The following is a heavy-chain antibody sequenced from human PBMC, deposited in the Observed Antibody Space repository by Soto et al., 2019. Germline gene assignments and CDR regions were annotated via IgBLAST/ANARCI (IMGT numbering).Heavy chain of an antibody. CDR2: IYYSGST. J-gene: IGHJ6*02. Sequence: SETLSLTCTFSCGSIISGGYYWSWIRQHPGKGLEWIGYIYYSGSTYYNPSLKSRVTISVDTSKNQFSLKLSSVTAADTAVYYCARDRRGYDFWSGYSPVMDGMDVWGQGTTVTVSS. D-gene: IGHD3-3*01. CDR3: ARDRRGYDFWSGYSPVMDGMDV. V-gene: IGHV4-31*03. CDR1: CGSIISGGYY.